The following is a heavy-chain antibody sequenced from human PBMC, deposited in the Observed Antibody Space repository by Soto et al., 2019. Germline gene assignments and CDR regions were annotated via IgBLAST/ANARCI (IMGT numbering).Heavy chain of an antibody. CDR3: ARAQQYYDS. D-gene: IGHD3-22*01. CDR1: GYTFTSYV. V-gene: IGHV1-18*01. J-gene: IGHJ4*02. CDR2: ITAYNGNT. Sequence: QVQLVQSGAEVKKPGASVKVCCKASGYTFTSYVISWVRQAPGQGLEWMGWITAYNGNTNEAQKLQGRVTMTTDTSTSTAYIEPGSLGSDGTAEYYCARAQQYYDSWGQGTLVTVSS.